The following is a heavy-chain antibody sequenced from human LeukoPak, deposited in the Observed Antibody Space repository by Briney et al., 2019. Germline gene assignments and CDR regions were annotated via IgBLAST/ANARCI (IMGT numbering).Heavy chain of an antibody. CDR2: IRTKATSYDA. CDR3: AKDPVYDSSGYYPY. CDR1: GFTFSGSP. D-gene: IGHD3-22*01. J-gene: IGHJ4*02. V-gene: IGHV3-73*01. Sequence: GGSLRPSCAASGFTFSGSPMHWVRQASGKGLEWVGRIRTKATSYDAAYAASVKGRFTISRDDSKNTAYLQMNSLRTEDTAVYYCAKDPVYDSSGYYPYWGQGTLVTVSS.